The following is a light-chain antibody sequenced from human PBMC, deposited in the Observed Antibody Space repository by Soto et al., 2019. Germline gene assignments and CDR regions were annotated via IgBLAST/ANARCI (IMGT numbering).Light chain of an antibody. CDR3: QQYNNWPPIT. CDR1: QSVGSY. J-gene: IGKJ5*01. Sequence: EIVLTQSPVTLSLSPGERATLSCMASQSVGSYLAWYQQKPGQAPRLLIYGASTRATGIPARFSGSGSGTEFTLTISSLQSEDFAVYYCQQYNNWPPITFGQGTRLEIK. V-gene: IGKV3-15*01. CDR2: GAS.